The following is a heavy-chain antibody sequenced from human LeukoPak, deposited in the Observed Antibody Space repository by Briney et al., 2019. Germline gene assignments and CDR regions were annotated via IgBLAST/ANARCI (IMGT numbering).Heavy chain of an antibody. J-gene: IGHJ3*02. CDR2: IYHSGST. CDR1: GYSISSGYY. V-gene: IGHV4-38-2*02. CDR3: ARELTIAAADDAFDI. Sequence: KPSETLSLTCTVSGYSISSGYYWGWIRQPPGKGLEWIGSIYHSGSTYYNPSLKSRVTISVDTSKNQFSLRLSSVTAADTAVYYCARELTIAAADDAFDIWGQGTMVTVSS. D-gene: IGHD6-13*01.